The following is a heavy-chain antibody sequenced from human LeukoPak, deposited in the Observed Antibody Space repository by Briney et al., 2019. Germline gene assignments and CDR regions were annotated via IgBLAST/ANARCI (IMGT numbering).Heavy chain of an antibody. J-gene: IGHJ5*02. Sequence: SVKVSCKASGGTLSSYAISWVRQAPGQGLEWMGRIIPIFGTANYAQKFQGRVTITTDESTSTAYMELSSLRSEDTAVYYCARGYYYDSSGYYWSFDPWGQGTLVTVSS. CDR3: ARGYYYDSSGYYWSFDP. D-gene: IGHD3-22*01. CDR2: IIPIFGTA. CDR1: GGTLSSYA. V-gene: IGHV1-69*05.